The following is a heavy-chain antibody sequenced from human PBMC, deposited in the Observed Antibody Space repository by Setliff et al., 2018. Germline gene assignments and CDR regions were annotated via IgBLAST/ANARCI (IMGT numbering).Heavy chain of an antibody. V-gene: IGHV3-23*01. CDR3: ATDRNYYDSDTFYDAFDI. CDR2: ITVSGNT. CDR1: GFTFSNYA. D-gene: IGHD3-22*01. Sequence: LRLSCAASGFTFSNYAKTWVRQAPGKGLEWVSAITVSGNTHYADSVKGRFTISRDNSKNTLSLQMNSLRAEDTALYYCATDRNYYDSDTFYDAFDIWGQGTMVTVSS. J-gene: IGHJ3*02.